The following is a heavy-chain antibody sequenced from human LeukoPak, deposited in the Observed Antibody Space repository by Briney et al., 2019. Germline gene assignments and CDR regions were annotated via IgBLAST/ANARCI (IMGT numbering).Heavy chain of an antibody. D-gene: IGHD3-22*01. J-gene: IGHJ6*03. V-gene: IGHV3-74*01. Sequence: GGSLRLSCAASGFTFSSYGMHWVRQAPGKGLGWVSHINTDGSSTNYADSVKGRFTISRDNARNTLYLQMKSLSAEDTAVYYCAKVGRESSGYYYYYYYYMDVWGKGTTVTVSS. CDR1: GFTFSSYG. CDR2: INTDGSST. CDR3: AKVGRESSGYYYYYYYYMDV.